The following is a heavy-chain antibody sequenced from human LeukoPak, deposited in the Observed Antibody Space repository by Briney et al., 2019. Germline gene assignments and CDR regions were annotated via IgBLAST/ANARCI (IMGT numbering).Heavy chain of an antibody. CDR1: GFTVSSNY. D-gene: IGHD3-10*01. J-gene: IGHJ6*03. V-gene: IGHV3-66*01. Sequence: GGPLRLSCAASGFTVSSNYMSWVRQAPGKGLEWVSVIYSGGSTYYADSVKGRFTISRDNSKNTLYLQMNSLRAEDTAVYYCARGHRNTMVRGVIRYYYMDVWGKGTTVTISS. CDR3: ARGHRNTMVRGVIRYYYMDV. CDR2: IYSGGST.